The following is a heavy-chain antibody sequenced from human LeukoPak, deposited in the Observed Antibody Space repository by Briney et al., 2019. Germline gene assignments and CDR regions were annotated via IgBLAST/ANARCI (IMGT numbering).Heavy chain of an antibody. CDR3: ARVGRRVIPYDY. Sequence: GGSLRLSCAASGFTFSSYSMNWVRQAPGKGLEWVSSISSSRSYIYYADSVKGRFTISRDNAKNSLYLQMNSLRAQDTAVYYCARVGRRVIPYDYWGQGNLVPVS. V-gene: IGHV3-21*01. CDR2: ISSSRSYI. J-gene: IGHJ4*02. CDR1: GFTFSSYS. D-gene: IGHD3-16*02.